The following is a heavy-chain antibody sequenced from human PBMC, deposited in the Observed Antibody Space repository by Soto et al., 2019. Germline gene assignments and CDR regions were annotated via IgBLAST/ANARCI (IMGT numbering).Heavy chain of an antibody. CDR3: ARVFPDGWVEPGVVRGYLDT. J-gene: IGHJ4*02. CDR2: IIPIFGTT. V-gene: IGHV1-69*01. Sequence: QVQLVQSGAEVKEPGSAVKVSCKAPADSFSRYGISWVRQAPGQGLEWMEGIIPIFGTTNYAEKFQGRVTITADESTNTAYMELSSLRSEDTALYYCARVFPDGWVEPGVVRGYLDTWGRGTLVTVSS. CDR1: ADSFSRYG. D-gene: IGHD3-3*01.